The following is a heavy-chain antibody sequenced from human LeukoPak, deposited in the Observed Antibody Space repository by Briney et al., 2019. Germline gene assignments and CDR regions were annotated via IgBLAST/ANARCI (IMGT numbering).Heavy chain of an antibody. CDR1: GYTFTGYY. CDR2: INPNSGGT. D-gene: IGHD4-17*01. V-gene: IGHV1-2*02. Sequence: GASVKVSCKASGYTFTGYYMHWVRQAPGQGLEWMGWINPNSGGTNYAQKFQGRVTMTRDTSISTAYMELSRLRSDDTAVYYCARGVYGGYVWRYYYMDVWGKGTSVTVSS. CDR3: ARGVYGGYVWRYYYMDV. J-gene: IGHJ6*03.